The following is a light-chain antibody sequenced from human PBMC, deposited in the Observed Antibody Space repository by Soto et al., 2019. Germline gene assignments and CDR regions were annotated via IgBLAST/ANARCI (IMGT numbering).Light chain of an antibody. CDR3: QQCRNWPLT. V-gene: IGKV3-15*01. Sequence: EIVMTQSPATLSVSPGEGATLSCKDSQNVYNNLAWYQQRPGQPPRLLIYDASTMATGFSARFSGSGYGTEFILTISSLQSEDFAVYFCQQCRNWPLTFGGGTKV. CDR2: DAS. CDR1: QNVYNN. J-gene: IGKJ4*01.